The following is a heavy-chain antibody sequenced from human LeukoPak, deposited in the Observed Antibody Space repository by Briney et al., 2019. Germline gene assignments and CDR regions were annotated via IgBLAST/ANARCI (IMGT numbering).Heavy chain of an antibody. CDR3: AKDDRWLQFCC. Sequence: GGSLRLSCAASGFTVSSNYMSWVRQAPGKGLEWVSTISGSDGSTYYADSVRGRFTISRDNSRNTLYLQMNSLRAEDTAVYYCAKDDRWLQFCCWGQGTLVTVSA. CDR1: GFTVSSNY. J-gene: IGHJ4*02. V-gene: IGHV3-23*01. CDR2: ISGSDGST. D-gene: IGHD5-24*01.